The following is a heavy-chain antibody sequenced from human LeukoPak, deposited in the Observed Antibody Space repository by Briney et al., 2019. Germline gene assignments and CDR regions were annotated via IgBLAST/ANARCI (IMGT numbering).Heavy chain of an antibody. CDR1: GGSISSGSYY. Sequence: SETLSLTCTVSGGSISSGSYYWRWIRQPAGKGLEWIGRIYTSGSTNYNPSPHSRITISVDTSKNQFSLKLSSVTAADTAVYYCARRVIAAAGHYYFDYWGQGTLVTVSS. CDR2: IYTSGST. CDR3: ARRVIAAAGHYYFDY. D-gene: IGHD6-13*01. J-gene: IGHJ4*02. V-gene: IGHV4-61*02.